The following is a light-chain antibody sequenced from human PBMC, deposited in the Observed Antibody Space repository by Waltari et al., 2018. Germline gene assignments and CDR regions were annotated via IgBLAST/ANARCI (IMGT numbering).Light chain of an antibody. V-gene: IGKV1-12*01. CDR3: QQYNTVPLT. J-gene: IGKJ4*01. CDR2: EAS. CDR1: QGISSW. Sequence: DIQMTQSPSSLSASVGDRVTITCRTSQGISSWLAWYQQKPGKAPNLLIYEASSLQSGVPPRFSGSGSGTDFTLTISSLQPEDVATYYCQQYNTVPLTFGGGTKVEIK.